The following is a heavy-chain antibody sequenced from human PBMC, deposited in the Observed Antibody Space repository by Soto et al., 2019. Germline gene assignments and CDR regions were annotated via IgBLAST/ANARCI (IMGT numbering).Heavy chain of an antibody. CDR2: IKQDESEK. CDR1: GFTFSSYW. Sequence: EVQLVESGGGLVQPGGSLRLSCAASGFTFSSYWMSWVRQAPGKGLEWVANIKQDESEKYYVDSVKGRFTISRDNAKQSLYLQMDSLRAEDTAVYYCARVRGSGSYYTGYYFDYWGQGTLVTVSS. J-gene: IGHJ4*02. V-gene: IGHV3-7*01. D-gene: IGHD3-10*01. CDR3: ARVRGSGSYYTGYYFDY.